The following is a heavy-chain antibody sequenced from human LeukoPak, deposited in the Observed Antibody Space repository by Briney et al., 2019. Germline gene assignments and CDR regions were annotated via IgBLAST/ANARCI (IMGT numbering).Heavy chain of an antibody. CDR3: ARLSSGVHPDY. D-gene: IGHD3-10*01. CDR2: FYYSGIT. V-gene: IGHV4-39*01. Sequence: SETLSLTCTVSGDSISSSHYYWGWIRQPPWKGLEWIATFYYSGITYYNPSLRSRVTMSVDTSKNQFSLKVSSVTAADTAVYYCARLSSGVHPDYWGQGTLVTVSS. CDR1: GDSISSSHYY. J-gene: IGHJ4*02.